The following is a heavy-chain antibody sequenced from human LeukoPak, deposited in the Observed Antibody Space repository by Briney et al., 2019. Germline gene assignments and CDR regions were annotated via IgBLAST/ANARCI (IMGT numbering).Heavy chain of an antibody. J-gene: IGHJ6*03. CDR1: GFTFSRYS. V-gene: IGHV3-23*01. CDR2: ISGSGGST. CDR3: AKAKRRHSGSYDYYYYYYYTDV. Sequence: GGSLRLSCAASGFTFSRYSMNWVRQAPGKGLEWVSAISGSGGSTYYADSVKGRFTISRDNSKNTLYLQMNSLRAEDTAVYYCAKAKRRHSGSYDYYYYYYYTDVWGKGTTVTISS. D-gene: IGHD1-26*01.